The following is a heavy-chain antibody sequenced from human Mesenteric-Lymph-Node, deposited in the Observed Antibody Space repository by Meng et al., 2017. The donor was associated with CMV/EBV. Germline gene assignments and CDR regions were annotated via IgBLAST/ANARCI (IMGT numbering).Heavy chain of an antibody. Sequence: SETLSLTCTVPGGSISSSNYYWGWIRQPPWKGLEWIGSVYHTVYTYYNLALKSRITTSVDTSKNQFSLKRSSVTAADTAVYFCARVECKFSWFDPWGQGTLVTVSS. CDR2: VYHTVYT. CDR3: ARVECKFSWFDP. V-gene: IGHV4-39*07. CDR1: GGSISSSNYY. D-gene: IGHD3-3*01. J-gene: IGHJ5*02.